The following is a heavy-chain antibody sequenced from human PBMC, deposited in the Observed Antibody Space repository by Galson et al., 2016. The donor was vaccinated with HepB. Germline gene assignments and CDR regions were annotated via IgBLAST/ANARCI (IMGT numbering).Heavy chain of an antibody. Sequence: SVKASCKASGYSLRNYGIAWVRQAPGQGLEWMGWISPSNGNTNYAQTLQGRVNLTTDTSTSTAYMELRSLRSDDTAVYSCARTAVSGPSFFSFWGQGTLVTVSS. J-gene: IGHJ4*02. D-gene: IGHD4-17*01. CDR2: ISPSNGNT. CDR1: GYSLRNYG. CDR3: ARTAVSGPSFFSF. V-gene: IGHV1-18*01.